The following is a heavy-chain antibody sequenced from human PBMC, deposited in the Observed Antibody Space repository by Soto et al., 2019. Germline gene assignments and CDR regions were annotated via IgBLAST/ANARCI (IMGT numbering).Heavy chain of an antibody. CDR3: ARALGYSGYAGMDG. J-gene: IGHJ6*02. V-gene: IGHV1-18*01. CDR2: ISPDNGNT. CDR1: GYTFTIYG. D-gene: IGHD5-12*01. Sequence: GASVKVSCKASGYTFTIYGINWVRQAPGQGLEWMGWISPDNGNTNYAQKLQGRVTMTTDTSTSTAYMELRSLRSDDTAVYYCARALGYSGYAGMDGRAQRTTVTGSS.